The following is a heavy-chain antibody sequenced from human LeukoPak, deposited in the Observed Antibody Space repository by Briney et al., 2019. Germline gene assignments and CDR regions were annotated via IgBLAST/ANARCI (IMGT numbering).Heavy chain of an antibody. CDR3: ARDSLVHPNRWFDP. V-gene: IGHV4-4*07. CDR2: IYTSGST. CDR1: GVSFSGYY. J-gene: IGHJ5*02. D-gene: IGHD6-13*01. Sequence: KASETLSLTCAVYGVSFSGYYWSWIRQPPGKGLEWIGRIYTSGSTNYNPSLKSRVSMSVDTSTNQFSLKLSSVTAADTAVYYCARDSLVHPNRWFDPWGQGTLVIVSS.